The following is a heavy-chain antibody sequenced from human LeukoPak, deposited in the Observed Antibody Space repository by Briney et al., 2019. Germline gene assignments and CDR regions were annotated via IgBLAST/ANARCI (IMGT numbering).Heavy chain of an antibody. J-gene: IGHJ4*02. Sequence: PSETLPLTCTVSGGSISSSSYYWGWIRQPPGKGLEWIGSIYYSGSTYYNPSLKSRVTISVDTSKNQFSLKLSSVTAADTAVYYCASSIVVAIFYWGQGTLVTVSS. D-gene: IGHD1-26*01. CDR3: ASSIVVAIFY. CDR1: GGSISSSSYY. V-gene: IGHV4-39*01. CDR2: IYYSGST.